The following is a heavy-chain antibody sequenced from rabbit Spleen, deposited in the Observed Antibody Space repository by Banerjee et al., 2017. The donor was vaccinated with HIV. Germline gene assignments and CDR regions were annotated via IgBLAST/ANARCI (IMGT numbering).Heavy chain of an antibody. CDR3: ARDGSGYGYFTL. CDR1: GFSFSSSDY. J-gene: IGHJ4*01. D-gene: IGHD6-1*01. V-gene: IGHV1S45*01. CDR2: IDAANGVPT. Sequence: QEQLVESGGGPVQPGASLTLTCTASGFSFSSSDYMYWVRQAPGKGLEWIGCIDAANGVPTYYASWTKGRFTISKTSSTTMTLQTTSLTAADTATYLCARDGSGYGYFTLWGQGTLVTVS.